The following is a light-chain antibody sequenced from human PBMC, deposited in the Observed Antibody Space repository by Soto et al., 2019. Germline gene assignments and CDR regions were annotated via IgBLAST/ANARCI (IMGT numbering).Light chain of an antibody. CDR2: DVT. CDR1: SSDVGGYNH. V-gene: IGLV2-14*03. J-gene: IGLJ2*01. Sequence: QSALTQPASVSGSPGQSITISCSGTSSDVGGYNHVSWYQQHPGKAPKLVISDVTSRPPGVSNRFSGSKSGNTASLTTSGLQAEDEADYYCSSYSSSSTLVVFGGGTKVTVL. CDR3: SSYSSSSTLVV.